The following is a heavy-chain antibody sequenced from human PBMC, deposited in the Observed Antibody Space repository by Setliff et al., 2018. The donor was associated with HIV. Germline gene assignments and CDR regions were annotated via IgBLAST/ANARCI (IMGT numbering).Heavy chain of an antibody. D-gene: IGHD3-22*01. V-gene: IGHV4-34*01. J-gene: IGHJ5*02. Sequence: LSLTCAVYGGSFSGYYWSWIRQPPGKGLEWIGEINHSGSTNYNPSLKSRVTISVDTSKNQFSLKLSSVTAADTAVYYCARDRSSGSSNWFDPWGQGTLVTVSS. CDR3: ARDRSSGSSNWFDP. CDR2: INHSGST. CDR1: GGSFSGYY.